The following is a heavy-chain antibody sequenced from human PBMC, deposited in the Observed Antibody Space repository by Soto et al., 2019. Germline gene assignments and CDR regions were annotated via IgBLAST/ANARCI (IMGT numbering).Heavy chain of an antibody. CDR2: ISGGGVPV. Sequence: PGGSLRLSCKASGFTFSGYSMDWVRQAPGKGLEWIAYISGGGVPVYYADSVKGRFTISRDNAKNSLYLQLNHLRDEDTAIYYCARGRANYYFDFWGQGALVTVSS. J-gene: IGHJ4*02. D-gene: IGHD1-1*01. V-gene: IGHV3-48*02. CDR1: GFTFSGYS. CDR3: ARGRANYYFDF.